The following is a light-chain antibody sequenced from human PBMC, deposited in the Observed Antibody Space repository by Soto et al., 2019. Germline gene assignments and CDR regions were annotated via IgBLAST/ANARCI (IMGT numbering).Light chain of an antibody. CDR2: GAS. J-gene: IGKJ1*01. CDR1: QSVSSN. Sequence: EIVMTQSPATLSVSPGERATLSCRASQSVSSNLAWYQQKPGQAPRLRIYGASTRATGIPARFSGSGSGTEFTLTISSLQSEDFAVYYCQQYNNWPWGWTFGQGTKVEIK. CDR3: QQYNNWPWGWT. V-gene: IGKV3-15*01.